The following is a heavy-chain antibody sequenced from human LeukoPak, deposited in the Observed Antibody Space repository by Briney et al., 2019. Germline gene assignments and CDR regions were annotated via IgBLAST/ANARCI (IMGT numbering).Heavy chain of an antibody. J-gene: IGHJ5*02. D-gene: IGHD3-16*01. CDR1: GFTFSSYS. CDR3: ARDASYVWFDP. Sequence: PGGSLRLSCAASGFTFSSYSMNWVRQAPGKGLEWVSCISSSSSTIYYADSVKGRFTISRDNAKNSLYLQMNSLRAEDTAVYYCARDASYVWFDPWGQGTLVTVSS. CDR2: ISSSSSTI. V-gene: IGHV3-48*01.